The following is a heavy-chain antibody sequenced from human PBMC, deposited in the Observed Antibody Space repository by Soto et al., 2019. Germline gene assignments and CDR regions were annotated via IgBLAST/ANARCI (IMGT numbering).Heavy chain of an antibody. Sequence: GGSLRRPFAASVLTFSCYATSWVRQAPGKWLEWFSGIRVSGCSTXXADSVKGRXTISRYNSKNTXYLQKXRLRAEDQAVYYCAKRSSSSTFDYWRQGTLVTDSS. CDR1: VLTFSCYA. J-gene: IGHJ4*02. D-gene: IGHD6-6*01. CDR2: IRVSGCST. V-gene: IGHV3-23*01. CDR3: AKRSSSSTFDY.